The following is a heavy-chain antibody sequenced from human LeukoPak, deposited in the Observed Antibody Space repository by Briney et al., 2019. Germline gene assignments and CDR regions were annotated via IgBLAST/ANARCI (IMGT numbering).Heavy chain of an antibody. CDR1: GFTFSSYA. D-gene: IGHD3/OR15-3a*01. Sequence: GGSLRLSCAASGFTFSSYAMSWVRQASGKGLEWVSAISGSGGSTYYADSVKGRFTISRDNSKNTLYLQMNSLRAEDTAVYYCATEPLSGRLIFGYYFDYWGQGTLVTVSS. J-gene: IGHJ4*02. V-gene: IGHV3-23*01. CDR2: ISGSGGST. CDR3: ATEPLSGRLIFGYYFDY.